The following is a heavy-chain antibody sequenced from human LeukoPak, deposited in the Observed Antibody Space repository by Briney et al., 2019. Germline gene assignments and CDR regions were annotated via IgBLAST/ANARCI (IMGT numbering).Heavy chain of an antibody. Sequence: ASETLSLTCAVYGGSFSGYYWSWIRQPPGKGLEWIGEINHSGSTNYNPSLKSRVTISVDTSKNQFSLKLSSVTAADTAVYYCARGDYYGSGMDVWGKGTTVTISS. CDR1: GGSFSGYY. J-gene: IGHJ6*04. CDR2: INHSGST. D-gene: IGHD3-10*01. V-gene: IGHV4-34*01. CDR3: ARGDYYGSGMDV.